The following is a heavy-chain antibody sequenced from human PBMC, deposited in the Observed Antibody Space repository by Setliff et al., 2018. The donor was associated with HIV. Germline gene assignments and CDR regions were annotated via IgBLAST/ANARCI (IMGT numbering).Heavy chain of an antibody. J-gene: IGHJ4*02. CDR3: AKVSRGTVVRRVIIVGYFDY. D-gene: IGHD3-10*01. Sequence: GASVKVSCKASGYSFINYAMNWVRQAPGQGLEWMGWINTQTGSPTYAQAFTGRFVFSVDTSVTTAYLQISGLKADDTAVYYCAKVSRGTVVRRVIIVGYFDYWGQGTLVTVSS. CDR1: GYSFINYA. V-gene: IGHV7-4-1*02. CDR2: INTQTGSP.